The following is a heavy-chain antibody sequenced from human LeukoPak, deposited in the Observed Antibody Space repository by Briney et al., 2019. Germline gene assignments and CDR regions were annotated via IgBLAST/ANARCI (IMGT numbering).Heavy chain of an antibody. CDR1: GGSISSYY. CDR2: ISYSGST. J-gene: IGHJ6*03. V-gene: IGHV4-59*01. Sequence: SETLSLTCTVSGGSISSYYWSWIRQPPGKGLEWIGYISYSGSTNYNPSLKSRVTISVDTSKNQFSLKLSSVTAADTAVYYCARSSEGRYYYDSSGYSYSYYYMDVWGKGTTVTISS. CDR3: ARSSEGRYYYDSSGYSYSYYYMDV. D-gene: IGHD3-22*01.